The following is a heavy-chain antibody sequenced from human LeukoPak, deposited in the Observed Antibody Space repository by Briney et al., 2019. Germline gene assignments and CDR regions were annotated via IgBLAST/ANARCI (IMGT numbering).Heavy chain of an antibody. CDR2: INPSGGST. D-gene: IGHD6-13*01. CDR1: GYTFTSYY. Sequence: ASVKVSCKASGYTFTSYYMHWVRQAPGQGLEWMGIINPSGGSTNYAQKFQERVTITRDMSTSTAYMELSSLRSEDTAVYYCAAVGYSSSWEFDYWGQGTLVTVSS. V-gene: IGHV1-46*01. J-gene: IGHJ4*02. CDR3: AAVGYSSSWEFDY.